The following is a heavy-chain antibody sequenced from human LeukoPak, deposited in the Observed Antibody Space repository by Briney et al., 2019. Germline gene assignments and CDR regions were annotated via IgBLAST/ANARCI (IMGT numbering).Heavy chain of an antibody. J-gene: IGHJ6*03. D-gene: IGHD2-15*01. CDR3: ARTGLYCSSGSCRYYYYMDV. CDR2: ISSSSSTI. V-gene: IGHV3-48*01. CDR1: GFTFNNAW. Sequence: PGGSLRLSCADSGFTFNNAWMSWVRQAPGKGLEWVSYISSSSSTIYYADSVKGRFTIPRDNAKNSLYLQMNSLRAEDTAVYYCARTGLYCSSGSCRYYYYMDVWGKGTTVTVSS.